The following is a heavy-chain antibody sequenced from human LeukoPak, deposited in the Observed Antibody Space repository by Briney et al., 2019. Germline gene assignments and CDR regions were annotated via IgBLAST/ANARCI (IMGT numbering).Heavy chain of an antibody. Sequence: ASVKISCKASGYTFTGYYMHWVRQAPGQGLEWMGWINHNSGGTNYAQKFQGRVTMTRDTSISTAYMGLSRLRSDDTAVYYCARERKGYYDSSGYYGLTFDYWGQGTLVTVSS. CDR3: ARERKGYYDSSGYYGLTFDY. J-gene: IGHJ4*02. CDR1: GYTFTGYY. D-gene: IGHD3-22*01. CDR2: INHNSGGT. V-gene: IGHV1-2*02.